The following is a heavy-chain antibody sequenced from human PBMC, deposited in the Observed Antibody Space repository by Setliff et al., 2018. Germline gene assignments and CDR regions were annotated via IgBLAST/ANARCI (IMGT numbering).Heavy chain of an antibody. CDR2: MHQSGRT. D-gene: IGHD7-27*01. Sequence: PSETLSLTCDVYDGAFSTYYWTWIRQPPGKGLEWIGEMHQSGRTKFNPSLKSRVTMSVDPSKNHFSLKVTSVTVADTAVYYCAREGPLDLTGDWAFDNWGQGTLVTVSS. CDR1: DGAFSTYY. V-gene: IGHV4-34*01. J-gene: IGHJ4*02. CDR3: AREGPLDLTGDWAFDN.